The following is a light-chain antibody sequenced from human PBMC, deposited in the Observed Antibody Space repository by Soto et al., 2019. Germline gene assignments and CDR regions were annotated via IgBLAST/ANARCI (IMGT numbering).Light chain of an antibody. CDR3: SSYTSISTDV. J-gene: IGLJ1*01. Sequence: QSVLTQPASVSGSPGQSITISCTGTSSDVGGYNYFSWYQQHPGNAPKLMIYDLRNRPAGVSRRFSASKSVNTASLTISGLQAEDEAGYYCSSYTSISTDVFGTGTKLTVL. CDR2: DLR. V-gene: IGLV2-14*01. CDR1: SSDVGGYNY.